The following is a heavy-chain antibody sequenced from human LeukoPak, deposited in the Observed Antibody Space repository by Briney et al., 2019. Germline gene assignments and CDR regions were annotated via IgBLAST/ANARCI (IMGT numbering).Heavy chain of an antibody. Sequence: PSETLSLTCAVYGGSFSGYYWTWIRQPPGKGLEWIGEINHGGSTNYNPSLKSRVTISVDTSRKQFSLKLNSLTAADTAVYFCARSHLWPTGTVEIWGRGTMVTVSS. CDR1: GGSFSGYY. CDR2: INHGGST. CDR3: ARSHLWPTGTVEI. D-gene: IGHD5-18*01. V-gene: IGHV4-34*01. J-gene: IGHJ3*02.